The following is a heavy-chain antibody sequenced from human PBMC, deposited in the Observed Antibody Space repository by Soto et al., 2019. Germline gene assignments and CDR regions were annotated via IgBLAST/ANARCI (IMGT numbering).Heavy chain of an antibody. CDR2: ISGGADDT. Sequence: EVQLLESGGGLVQPGGSLRLSCTASGFTFSNYAMGWVRQAPGKGLEWVSVISGGADDTHYADSVEGRFTISRDNSKISRYVQMHCLRAEVTAVYSCAKAINGSYAPLDYWGQGMRVTVSS. D-gene: IGHD2-8*01. CDR3: AKAINGSYAPLDY. CDR1: GFTFSNYA. J-gene: IGHJ4*02. V-gene: IGHV3-23*01.